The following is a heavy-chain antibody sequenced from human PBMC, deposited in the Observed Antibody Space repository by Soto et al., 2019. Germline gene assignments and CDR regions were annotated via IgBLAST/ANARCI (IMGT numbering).Heavy chain of an antibody. CDR2: ISSSGSTI. CDR1: GFTFSSYE. V-gene: IGHV3-48*03. CDR3: AREEVGLDYFDY. Sequence: EVQLVESGGGLVQPGGSLRLSCAASGFTFSSYEMNWVRQAPGKGLEWVSYISSSGSTIYYADSVKGRFTISRDNAKNSLYLQMNSLRAEDTAVYYCAREEVGLDYFDYWGQGTLVTVSS. J-gene: IGHJ4*02. D-gene: IGHD2-2*01.